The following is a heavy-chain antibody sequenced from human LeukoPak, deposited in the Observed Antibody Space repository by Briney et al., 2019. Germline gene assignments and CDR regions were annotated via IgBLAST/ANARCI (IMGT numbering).Heavy chain of an antibody. D-gene: IGHD6-13*01. V-gene: IGHV3-30*04. Sequence: GGSLRLSCAASGFTFSTYAMTWVRQAPGKGLEWVAVISYDGSNKYYADSVKGRFTISRDNSKNTLYLQMNSLRAEDTAVYYCARDSSSSSYYMDVWGKGTTVTVSS. J-gene: IGHJ6*03. CDR2: ISYDGSNK. CDR3: ARDSSSSSYYMDV. CDR1: GFTFSTYA.